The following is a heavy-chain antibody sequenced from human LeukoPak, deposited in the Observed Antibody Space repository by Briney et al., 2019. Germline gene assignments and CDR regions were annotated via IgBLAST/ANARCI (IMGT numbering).Heavy chain of an antibody. D-gene: IGHD3-9*01. CDR3: ARGYYDILTGYYGDMNWFNP. Sequence: PGGSLRLSCAASGFTVSSNYMSWVRQAPGKGLEWVSVIYSGGSTYYADFVKGRFTISRHNSKNTLYLQMNSLRAEDTAVYYCARGYYDILTGYYGDMNWFNPWGQGTLVTVSS. V-gene: IGHV3-53*04. J-gene: IGHJ5*02. CDR2: IYSGGST. CDR1: GFTVSSNY.